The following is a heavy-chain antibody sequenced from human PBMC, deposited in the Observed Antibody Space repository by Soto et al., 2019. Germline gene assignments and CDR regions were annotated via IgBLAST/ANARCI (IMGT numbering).Heavy chain of an antibody. J-gene: IGHJ6*03. CDR2: IKGDGSNT. CDR3: ARVPETEYFYYYMDG. Sequence: EVQLVESGGGLVQPGGSLRLSCAASGFTFSRYWMHWVRQAPGKGLVWVSRIKGDGSNTKYADSVKGRFTISRDNAKNTLFLQMNRLTAEDTAVYYCARVPETEYFYYYMDGWGKGTTDTVS. CDR1: GFTFSRYW. V-gene: IGHV3-74*01.